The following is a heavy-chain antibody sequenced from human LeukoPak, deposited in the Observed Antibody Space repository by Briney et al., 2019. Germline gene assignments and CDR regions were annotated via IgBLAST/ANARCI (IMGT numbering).Heavy chain of an antibody. J-gene: IGHJ3*02. D-gene: IGHD6-19*01. CDR1: GFTFSSYW. Sequence: GGSLRLSCAASGFTFSSYWMHWVRQAPGKGLAWVSRINSDGSSTSYADSVKGRFTTSRDNAKNTLYLQMNSLRAEDTAVYYCAREVAVAAFDIWGQGTMVTVSS. V-gene: IGHV3-74*01. CDR2: INSDGSST. CDR3: AREVAVAAFDI.